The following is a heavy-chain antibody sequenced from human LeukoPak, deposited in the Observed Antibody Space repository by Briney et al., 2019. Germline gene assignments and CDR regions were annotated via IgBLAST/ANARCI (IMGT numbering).Heavy chain of an antibody. V-gene: IGHV3-23*01. CDR1: GLTFTGFT. Sequence: GGSLKLSGLASGLTFTGFTMSWFRQAPGRGRGWFSTITTSDGNTYYADSVKGRFTVSRDNSKNTLFLQMNSLRAEDTAVYYCAKDGGLWVSAHWGDSWGRGTLVTVSS. D-gene: IGHD7-27*01. CDR3: AKDGGLWVSAHWGDS. CDR2: ITTSDGNT. J-gene: IGHJ4*02.